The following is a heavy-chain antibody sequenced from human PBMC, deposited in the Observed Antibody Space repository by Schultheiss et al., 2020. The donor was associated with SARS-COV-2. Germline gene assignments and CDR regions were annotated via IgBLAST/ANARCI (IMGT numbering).Heavy chain of an antibody. CDR2: IYWDDDK. Sequence: SGPTLVKPTQTLTLTCTFSGFSLSTSKLCVSWIRQPPGKALEWLALIYWDDDKRYSPSLKSRLTITKDTSKNQVVLTMTNMDPVDTATYYCAHETVAGIVDYWGQGTLVTVSS. D-gene: IGHD6-19*01. V-gene: IGHV2-5*08. J-gene: IGHJ4*02. CDR3: AHETVAGIVDY. CDR1: GFSLSTSKLC.